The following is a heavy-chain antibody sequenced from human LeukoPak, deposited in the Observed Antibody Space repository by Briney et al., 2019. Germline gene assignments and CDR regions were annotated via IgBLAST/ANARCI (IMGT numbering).Heavy chain of an antibody. V-gene: IGHV5-51*01. Sequence: GESLKISCKASGYSFTNYRIGWVRQMPGKGLECMGIIYPGDSDTRYSPSFQGQVTISADKSISTAYLHWSSLKASDTAMYYCAKLGAYSSSWYGFFDYWGQGTLVTVSS. CDR3: AKLGAYSSSWYGFFDY. D-gene: IGHD6-13*01. CDR1: GYSFTNYR. J-gene: IGHJ4*02. CDR2: IYPGDSDT.